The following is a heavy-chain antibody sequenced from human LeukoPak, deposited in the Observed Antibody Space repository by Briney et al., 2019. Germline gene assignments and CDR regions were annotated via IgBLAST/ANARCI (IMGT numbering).Heavy chain of an antibody. J-gene: IGHJ4*02. CDR1: GGTFSSYA. D-gene: IGHD6-13*01. CDR2: IIPIFGTA. Sequence: SVKVSCKASGGTFSSYAISWVRQAPGQGLEWMGGIIPIFGTANYAQKFQGRVTITADESTSTAYMELSSLRSEDTAVYYCAGGPYSSSWPEYYFDYWGQGTLVTVSS. V-gene: IGHV1-69*13. CDR3: AGGPYSSSWPEYYFDY.